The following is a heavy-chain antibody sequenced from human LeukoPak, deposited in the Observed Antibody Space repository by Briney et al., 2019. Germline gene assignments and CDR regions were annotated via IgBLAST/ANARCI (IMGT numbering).Heavy chain of an antibody. CDR2: IIPIFGTA. D-gene: IGHD3-22*01. Sequence: ASVKVSCKASGGTFSSYAIGWVRQAPGQGLEWMGGIIPIFGTANYAQKFQGRVTITADESTSTAYMELSSLRSEDTAVYYCAREGYYDSSGYPTVYFDYWGQGTLVTVSS. V-gene: IGHV1-69*13. CDR1: GGTFSSYA. J-gene: IGHJ4*02. CDR3: AREGYYDSSGYPTVYFDY.